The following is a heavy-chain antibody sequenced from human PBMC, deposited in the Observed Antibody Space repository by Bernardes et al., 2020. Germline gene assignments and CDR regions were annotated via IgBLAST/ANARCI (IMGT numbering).Heavy chain of an antibody. CDR3: ARDLSGQQRHRAFDI. J-gene: IGHJ3*02. D-gene: IGHD6-13*01. Sequence: SVKVSCKASGGTFSSYAISWVRQAPGQGLEWMGGIIPIFGTANYAQKFQGRVTITADESTSTAYMELSSLRSEDTAVYYCARDLSGQQRHRAFDIWGQGTMVTVSS. CDR2: IIPIFGTA. CDR1: GGTFSSYA. V-gene: IGHV1-69*13.